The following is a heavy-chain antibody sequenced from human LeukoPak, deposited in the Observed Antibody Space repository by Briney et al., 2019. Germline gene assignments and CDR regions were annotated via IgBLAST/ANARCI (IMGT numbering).Heavy chain of an antibody. D-gene: IGHD1-7*01. CDR1: GGSFSGYY. CDR2: INHSGST. J-gene: IGHJ6*03. Sequence: SETLSLTCAVYGGSFSGYYWSWIRQPPGKGLEWIGEINHSGSTNYNPSLKSRVTISVDSSKNQFSLKLSSVTAADTAVYYCARLSRYNWNYRNYYYYYMDVWGKGTRSPSP. CDR3: ARLSRYNWNYRNYYYYYMDV. V-gene: IGHV4-34*01.